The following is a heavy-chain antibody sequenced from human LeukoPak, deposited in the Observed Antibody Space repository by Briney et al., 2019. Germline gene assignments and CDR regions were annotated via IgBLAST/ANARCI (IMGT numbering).Heavy chain of an antibody. CDR3: ARVRYRLAETYIDY. Sequence: ASVKVSCKVSGYILTELSMHWVRQAPGKGLEWMGGFDPEDGETIYAQKFQGRVTMTRDTSISTAYMELSRLRSDDTAVYYCARVRYRLAETYIDYWGQGTLVTVSS. V-gene: IGHV1-24*01. D-gene: IGHD3-16*01. J-gene: IGHJ4*02. CDR2: FDPEDGET. CDR1: GYILTELS.